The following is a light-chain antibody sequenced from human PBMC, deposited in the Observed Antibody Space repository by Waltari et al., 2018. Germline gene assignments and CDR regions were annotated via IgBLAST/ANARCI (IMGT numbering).Light chain of an antibody. Sequence: DIQMTQSPSSLSASVVDRVTITCRASPSIRTSLNWYQQKPGKAPKLLICDSSTLQSGVPSRFSGSGSGTDFTLTISNLHPEDFATYYCQQSSSAPFTFGPGTRVDIQ. V-gene: IGKV1-39*01. CDR3: QQSSSAPFT. CDR2: DSS. J-gene: IGKJ3*01. CDR1: PSIRTS.